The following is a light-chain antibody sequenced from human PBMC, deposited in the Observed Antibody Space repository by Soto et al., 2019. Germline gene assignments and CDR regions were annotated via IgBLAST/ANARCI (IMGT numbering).Light chain of an antibody. CDR1: SSNIGGNT. CDR3: AAWDDSLNGHV. Sequence: QAVVTQPPSASGTPGQRVTISCSGSSSNIGGNTVSWYQQFPGTAPKLLIYTNNQRPSGVPDRFSGSKSDTSASLAISALQSEDEAHYYCAAWDDSLNGHVFGTGTKLTV. J-gene: IGLJ1*01. V-gene: IGLV1-44*01. CDR2: TNN.